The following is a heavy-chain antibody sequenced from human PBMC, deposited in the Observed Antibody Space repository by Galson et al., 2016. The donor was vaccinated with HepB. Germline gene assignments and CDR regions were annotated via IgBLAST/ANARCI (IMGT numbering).Heavy chain of an antibody. J-gene: IGHJ6*02. V-gene: IGHV4-59*01. Sequence: SETLSLTCTVSGGSISSFHWSWIRQPPGKGLEWIGYMYDIGITNYNPSLNSRVTISLDRSKNQFSLKLSSVTAADTAVYYCARLMLMRGYFLDVWGQGTTVTVSS. CDR1: GGSISSFH. D-gene: IGHD3-22*01. CDR2: MYDIGIT. CDR3: ARLMLMRGYFLDV.